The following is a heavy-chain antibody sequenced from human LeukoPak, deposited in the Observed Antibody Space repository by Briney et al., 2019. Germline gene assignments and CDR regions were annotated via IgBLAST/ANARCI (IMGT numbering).Heavy chain of an antibody. Sequence: QAGGSLRLSCAASGFSFSDYAMSWVRQAPGKGLEWVSVINHSGGSTYYSDSVKGRFTISRDNSKNTLYLQMNSLRAEDTAVYYCAKYCSSTSCYNPDYWGQGTLVTVSS. CDR3: AKYCSSTSCYNPDY. D-gene: IGHD2-2*02. J-gene: IGHJ4*02. CDR1: GFSFSDYA. V-gene: IGHV3-23*01. CDR2: INHSGGST.